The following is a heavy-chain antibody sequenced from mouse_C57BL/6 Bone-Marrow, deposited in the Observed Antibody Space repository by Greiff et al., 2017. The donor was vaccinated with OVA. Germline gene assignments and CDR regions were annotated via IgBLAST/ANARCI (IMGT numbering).Heavy chain of an antibody. D-gene: IGHD2-4*01. V-gene: IGHV1-7*01. CDR3: ARWGLRRHYYAMDY. Sequence: QVQLQQSGAELAKPGASVKLSCKASGYTFTSYWMHWVKQRPGQGLEWIGYINPSSGYTNYNEKFKSKATLTVDTSSSTAYMQLSSLTSEDSAVYYCARWGLRRHYYAMDYWGQGTSVTVSS. CDR2: INPSSGYT. J-gene: IGHJ4*01. CDR1: GYTFTSYW.